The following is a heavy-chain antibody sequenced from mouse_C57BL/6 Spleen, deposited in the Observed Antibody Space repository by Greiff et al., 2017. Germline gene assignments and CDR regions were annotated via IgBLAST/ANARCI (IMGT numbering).Heavy chain of an antibody. D-gene: IGHD1-1*01. V-gene: IGHV1-80*01. CDR1: GYAFSSYW. J-gene: IGHJ2*01. Sequence: QVHVKQSGAELVKPGASVKISCKASGYAFSSYWMNWVKQRPGKGLEWIGQIYPGDGDTNYNGKFKGKATLTADKSSSTAYMQLSSLTSEDSAVYFCARSPSNYYGSSYFDYWGQGTTLTVSS. CDR2: IYPGDGDT. CDR3: ARSPSNYYGSSYFDY.